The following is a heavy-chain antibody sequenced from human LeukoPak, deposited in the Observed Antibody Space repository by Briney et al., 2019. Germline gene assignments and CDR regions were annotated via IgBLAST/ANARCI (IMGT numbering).Heavy chain of an antibody. J-gene: IGHJ4*02. CDR1: GGTFSSYA. D-gene: IGHD5-12*01. V-gene: IGHV1-69*13. CDR2: IIPTFGTA. Sequence: SVKVSCKASGGTFSSYAISWVRQAPGQGLEWVGGIIPTFGTANYAQRLQGRVTITADESTSTAYMELSSLRSEDTAVYYCARGYSGYDYRTFFDYWGQGTLVTVSS. CDR3: ARGYSGYDYRTFFDY.